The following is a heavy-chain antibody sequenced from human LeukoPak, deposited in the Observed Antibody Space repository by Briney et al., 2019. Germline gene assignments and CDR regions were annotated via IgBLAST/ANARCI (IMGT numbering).Heavy chain of an antibody. V-gene: IGHV3-30*03. CDR1: GFTFSSYA. CDR3: ARAKIIHSITHMDV. Sequence: GGSLRLSCAASGFTFSSYAMTWVRQAPGKGLEWVAVMSHDGGIEKYAGSVKGRFTISRDNSRKTLFLQMNSLRSDDAAVYYCARAKIIHSITHMDVWGQGTTVTVSS. J-gene: IGHJ6*02. D-gene: IGHD2/OR15-2a*01. CDR2: MSHDGGIE.